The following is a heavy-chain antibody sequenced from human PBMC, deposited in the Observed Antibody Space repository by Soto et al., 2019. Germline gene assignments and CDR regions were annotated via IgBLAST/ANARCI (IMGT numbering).Heavy chain of an antibody. J-gene: IGHJ4*02. Sequence: EVQLLESGGGLVQPGGSLRLSCAASGFTFSTYAMTWVRQAPGKGLEWVYIISCSGGNTYYADSMKGRFTISRDNSKKMPNPQMNSLTAEDTAVYYCAKAVSTSIFDVLTLFDYGGQGPRATVSS. CDR2: ISCSGGNT. V-gene: IGHV3-23*01. D-gene: IGHD3-3*01. CDR3: AKAVSTSIFDVLTLFDY. CDR1: GFTFSTYA.